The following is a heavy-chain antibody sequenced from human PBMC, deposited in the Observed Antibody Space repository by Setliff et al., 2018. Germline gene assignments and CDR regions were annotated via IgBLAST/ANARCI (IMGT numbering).Heavy chain of an antibody. Sequence: SETLSLTCAVYGGSFSGYYWNWMRQPPGKGLEWIGEINHSGSTNYNPSLKSRVTTSVDTSKNQFSPNLTSVTAADTAVYYCARRGDINGYYYHEDAFDIWGQGTMVTVSS. CDR2: INHSGST. CDR1: GGSFSGYY. CDR3: ARRGDINGYYYHEDAFDI. D-gene: IGHD3-22*01. V-gene: IGHV4-34*01. J-gene: IGHJ3*02.